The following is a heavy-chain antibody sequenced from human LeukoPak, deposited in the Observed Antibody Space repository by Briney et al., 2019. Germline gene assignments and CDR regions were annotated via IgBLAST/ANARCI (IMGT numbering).Heavy chain of an antibody. CDR3: ARAAASGLRGYYYYYMDV. V-gene: IGHV3-13*01. J-gene: IGHJ6*03. CDR2: IGTAGDT. Sequence: PGGSLRLSCAASGFTFSSYDMHWVRQATGKGLEWVSAIGTAGDTYYPGSVKGRFTISRENAKNSSYLQMNSLRAGDTAVYYCARAAASGLRGYYYYYMDVWGKGTTVTVSS. CDR1: GFTFSSYD. D-gene: IGHD5-12*01.